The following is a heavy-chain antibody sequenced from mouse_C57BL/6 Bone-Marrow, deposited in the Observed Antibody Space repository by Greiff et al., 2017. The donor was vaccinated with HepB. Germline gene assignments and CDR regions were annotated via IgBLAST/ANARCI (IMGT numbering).Heavy chain of an antibody. V-gene: IGHV5-16*01. Sequence: EVHLVESEGGLVQPGSSMKLSCTASGFTFSDYYMAWVRQVPEKGLEWVANINYDGSSTYYLDSLKSRFIISRDNAKNILYLQMSSLKSEDTATYYCARDPDYGSSPHWYFDVWGTGTTVTVSS. D-gene: IGHD1-1*01. CDR1: GFTFSDYY. CDR3: ARDPDYGSSPHWYFDV. CDR2: INYDGSST. J-gene: IGHJ1*03.